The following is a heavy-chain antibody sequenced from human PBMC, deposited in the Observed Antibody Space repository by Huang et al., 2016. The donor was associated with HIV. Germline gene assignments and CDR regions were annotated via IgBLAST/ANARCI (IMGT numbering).Heavy chain of an antibody. J-gene: IGHJ4*02. Sequence: QVLLQESGPRLVKPSESLSLSCTVSGGSISDSIPHNYWSWIRQSPGKGPEWIGNVYYKGRTDDSPSLKSRVTRSIDISKKQFSLTLNSVTALDTAEYFCARQVVRWFSPHYIDYWGQGTLVTVSS. D-gene: IGHD2-15*01. CDR3: ARQVVRWFSPHYIDY. CDR1: GGSISDSIPHNY. V-gene: IGHV4-61*01. CDR2: VYYKGRT.